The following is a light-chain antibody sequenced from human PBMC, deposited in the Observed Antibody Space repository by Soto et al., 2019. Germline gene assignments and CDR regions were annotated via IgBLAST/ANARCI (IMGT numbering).Light chain of an antibody. Sequence: EIVLPQSPATLSVSPGERATLSCRASQGVSSNLAWYQQKPGHAPRLLIYGASTMATGITARFSGSGSGTEFNLTISSLQSDAVANSDCQQYNNWPPTFGQGTKVEI. CDR2: GAS. CDR3: QQYNNWPPT. V-gene: IGKV3-15*01. CDR1: QGVSSN. J-gene: IGKJ1*01.